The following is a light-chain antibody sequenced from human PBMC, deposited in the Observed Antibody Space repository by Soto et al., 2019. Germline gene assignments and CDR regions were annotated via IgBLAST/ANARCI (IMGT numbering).Light chain of an antibody. CDR1: SGHSSYA. V-gene: IGLV4-69*01. J-gene: IGLJ2*01. Sequence: QPVLTQSPSASASLGASVKLTCTLSSGHSSYAIAWHQQQPEKGPRYLMKLNSDGSHSKGDGIPDRFSGSSSGAERYLPIPSLQSEDQADYYCQTWGTGIQVFGGGTKLTV. CDR2: LNSDGSH. CDR3: QTWGTGIQV.